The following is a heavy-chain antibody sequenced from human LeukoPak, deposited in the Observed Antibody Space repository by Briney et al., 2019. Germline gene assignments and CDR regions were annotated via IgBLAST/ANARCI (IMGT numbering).Heavy chain of an antibody. CDR1: GFTFNSYG. V-gene: IGHV3-30*02. CDR3: AKERSTTYYGCFDY. D-gene: IGHD2-2*01. CDR2: IRYDGTNK. J-gene: IGHJ4*02. Sequence: PGGSLRLSCAASGFTFNSYGIHWVRQAPGKGLEWVAFIRYDGTNKYYGDSVKGRFTISRDNSKDTLHLQLDSLRVEDTAVYYCAKERSTTYYGCFDYWGQATLVTVSS.